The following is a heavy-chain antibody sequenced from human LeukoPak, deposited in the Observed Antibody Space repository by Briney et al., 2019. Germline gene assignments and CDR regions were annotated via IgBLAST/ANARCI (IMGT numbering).Heavy chain of an antibody. J-gene: IGHJ4*02. CDR2: INTNTGNP. Sequence: ASVKVSCKASGYTFTSYAMNWVRQAPGQELEWMGWINTNTGNPTYAQGFTGRFVFSLDTSVSTAYLQISSLKAEDTAVYYCARDELLWFGELSGSSDYWGQGTLVTVSS. CDR1: GYTFTSYA. D-gene: IGHD3-10*01. CDR3: ARDELLWFGELSGSSDY. V-gene: IGHV7-4-1*02.